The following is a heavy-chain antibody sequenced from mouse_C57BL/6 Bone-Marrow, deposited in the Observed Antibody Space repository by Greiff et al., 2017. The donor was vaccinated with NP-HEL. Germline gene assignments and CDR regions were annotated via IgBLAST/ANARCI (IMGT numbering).Heavy chain of an antibody. Sequence: VQLQQSGPELVKPGASVKISCKASGYSFTSYYIHWVKQRPGQGLEWIGWIYPGSGNTKYNEKFKGKATLTADTSSSTAYMQLSSLTSEDSAVYYCARRGNYYGSSYDYWGQGTTLTVSS. CDR1: GYSFTSYY. D-gene: IGHD1-1*01. CDR3: ARRGNYYGSSYDY. J-gene: IGHJ2*01. CDR2: IYPGSGNT. V-gene: IGHV1-66*01.